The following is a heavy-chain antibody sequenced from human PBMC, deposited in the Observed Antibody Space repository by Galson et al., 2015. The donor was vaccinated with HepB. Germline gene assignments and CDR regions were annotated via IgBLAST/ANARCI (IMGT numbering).Heavy chain of an antibody. V-gene: IGHV3-23*01. Sequence: LEWVSSISGSGGSTYYADSVKGRFTISRDNSKNTIYMQMNSLSAEDTAIYYCAKARCTTTSCYGGDFDYWGQGTLVTVSS. CDR2: ISGSGGST. D-gene: IGHD2-2*01. J-gene: IGHJ4*02. CDR3: AKARCTTTSCYGGDFDY.